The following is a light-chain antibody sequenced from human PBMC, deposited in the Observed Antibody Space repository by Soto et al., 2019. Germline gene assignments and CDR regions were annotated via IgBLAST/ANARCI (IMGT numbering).Light chain of an antibody. Sequence: QSVLTQPPSASGSPGQSVTISCTGASSDVGYYDSVSWYQQYPGKAPKLMIYEVTKRPSGVPDRFSGSKSGNTASLTVSGLQAEDEADYYCSSYAGTILFGGGTKLTVL. CDR1: SSDVGYYDS. J-gene: IGLJ2*01. V-gene: IGLV2-8*01. CDR3: SSYAGTIL. CDR2: EVT.